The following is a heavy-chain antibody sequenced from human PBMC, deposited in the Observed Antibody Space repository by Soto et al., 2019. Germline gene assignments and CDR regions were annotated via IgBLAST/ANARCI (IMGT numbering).Heavy chain of an antibody. CDR2: IIPLFGTT. CDR3: ARERRPNGAMAY. V-gene: IGHV1-69*13. D-gene: IGHD1-26*01. J-gene: IGHJ4*02. CDR1: VGAFSSSA. Sequence: SVKVSCKASVGAFSSSALSWVRQAPGQGIEWMGGIIPLFGTTNYAQRFQCRVTITADESTSTAYMELRGPRGDDPAVYYCARERRPNGAMAYWSQRSLVTVSS.